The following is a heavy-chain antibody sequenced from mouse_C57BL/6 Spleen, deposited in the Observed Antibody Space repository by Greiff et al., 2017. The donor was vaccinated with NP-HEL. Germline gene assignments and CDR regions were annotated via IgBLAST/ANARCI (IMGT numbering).Heavy chain of an antibody. CDR2: INPGSGGT. V-gene: IGHV1-54*01. CDR1: GYAFTNYL. J-gene: IGHJ1*03. CDR3: ARGPYGSYWYFDV. Sequence: VQLQQSGAELVRPGTSVKVSCKASGYAFTNYLIEWVKQRPGQGLEWIGVINPGSGGTNYNEKFKGKATLTADKSSSTAYMQLSNLTSEDSAVDVCARGPYGSYWYFDVWGTGTTVTVSS. D-gene: IGHD1-1*01.